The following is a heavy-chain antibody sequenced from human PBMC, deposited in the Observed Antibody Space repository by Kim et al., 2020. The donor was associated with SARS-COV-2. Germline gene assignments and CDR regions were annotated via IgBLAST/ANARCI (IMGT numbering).Heavy chain of an antibody. V-gene: IGHV4-59*09. CDR3: AGGGGY. J-gene: IGHJ4*02. CDR2: CYRGST. Sequence: CYRGSTNYNPSHKSRVTISIDTSKNPFSLKRSSVTAADTAVYYCAGGGGYWGQGTLVTVSS. D-gene: IGHD3-16*01.